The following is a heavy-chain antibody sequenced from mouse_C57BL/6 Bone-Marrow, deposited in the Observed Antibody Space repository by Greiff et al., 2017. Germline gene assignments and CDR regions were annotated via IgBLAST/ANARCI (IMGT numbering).Heavy chain of an antibody. Sequence: GGGLVQPKGSLKLSCAASGFSFNTYAMNWVRQAPGKGLEWVARIRSKSNNYATYYADSVKDRFTISRDDSESMLYLQMNNLKTEDTAMYYCVRHDPYDVEFAYWGQGTLVTVSA. CDR2: IRSKSNNYAT. V-gene: IGHV10-1*01. D-gene: IGHD2-12*01. CDR3: VRHDPYDVEFAY. J-gene: IGHJ3*01. CDR1: GFSFNTYA.